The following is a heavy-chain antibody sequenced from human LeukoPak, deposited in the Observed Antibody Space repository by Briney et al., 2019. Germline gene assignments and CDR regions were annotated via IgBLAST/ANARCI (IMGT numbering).Heavy chain of an antibody. J-gene: IGHJ4*02. CDR2: MSSGGGS. V-gene: IGHV3-23*01. D-gene: IGHD3/OR15-3a*01. CDR3: AKGGLSSEGLDMPSKRGL. Sequence: GGSLRLSCVASGFTFSSYAMTWVRQAPGKGLEYVSSMSSGGGSYYSGSVRGRFTISRDNFRNTLYLQMNSLRAEDTALYYCAKGGLSSEGLDMPSKRGLWGQGTLVTVSS. CDR1: GFTFSSYA.